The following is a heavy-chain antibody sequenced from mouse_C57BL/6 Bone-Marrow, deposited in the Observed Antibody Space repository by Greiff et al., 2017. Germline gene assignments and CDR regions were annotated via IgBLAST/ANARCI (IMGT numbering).Heavy chain of an antibody. CDR1: GFTFSSYA. V-gene: IGHV5-4*01. D-gene: IGHD1-1*01. Sequence: EVKVVESGGGLVKPGGSLKLSCAASGFTFSSYAMSWVRQTPDKRLEWVATISDGGSYTYYPDNVKGRFTISRDNAKNNLLLQMSRLKSEDTAMYYCARDYGKTFDVWGTGTTVTVSS. J-gene: IGHJ1*03. CDR2: ISDGGSYT. CDR3: ARDYGKTFDV.